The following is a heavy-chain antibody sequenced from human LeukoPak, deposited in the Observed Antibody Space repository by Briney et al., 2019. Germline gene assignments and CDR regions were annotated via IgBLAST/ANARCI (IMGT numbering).Heavy chain of an antibody. D-gene: IGHD1-26*01. CDR1: GYTFTSYD. Sequence: ASVKVSCKASGYTFTSYDINWVRQATGQGLEWMGWMNPNSGNTGYAQKFQGRVTMTRNTSISTAYMELSSLRSEDTAVYYCAAVVGATKKENWFDPWGQGTLVTVSS. CDR2: MNPNSGNT. V-gene: IGHV1-8*01. J-gene: IGHJ5*02. CDR3: AAVVGATKKENWFDP.